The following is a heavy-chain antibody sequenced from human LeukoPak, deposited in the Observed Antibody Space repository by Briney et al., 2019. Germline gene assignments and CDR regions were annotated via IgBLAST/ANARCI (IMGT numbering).Heavy chain of an antibody. D-gene: IGHD6-19*01. CDR3: ARDHSSGSAEYFQH. V-gene: IGHV3-21*01. CDR1: GFTFSSYS. CDR2: ISSSSSYI. J-gene: IGHJ1*01. Sequence: GGSLRLSCAAPGFTFSSYSMNWVRQAPGKGLEWVSSISSSSSYIYYADSVKGRFTISRDNAKNSLYLQMNSLRAEDTAVYYCARDHSSGSAEYFQHWGQGTLATVSS.